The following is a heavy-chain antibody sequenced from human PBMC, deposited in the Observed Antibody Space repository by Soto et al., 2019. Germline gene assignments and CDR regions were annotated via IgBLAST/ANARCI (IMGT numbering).Heavy chain of an antibody. D-gene: IGHD2-2*01. J-gene: IGHJ6*03. V-gene: IGHV1-58*02. CDR2: IVVGSGNT. CDR1: GFTFTSSA. CDR3: AAAPHIVVVPAAMRGPAYYYMDV. Sequence: ASVKVSCKASGFTFTSSAMQWVRQARGQRLEWIGWIVVGSGNTNYAQKFQERVTITRDMSTSTAYMELSSLRSEDTAEYYCAAAPHIVVVPAAMRGPAYYYMDVWGKGTTVTVSS.